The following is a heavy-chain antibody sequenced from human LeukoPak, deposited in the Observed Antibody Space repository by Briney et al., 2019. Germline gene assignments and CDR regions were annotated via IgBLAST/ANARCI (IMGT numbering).Heavy chain of an antibody. CDR3: TRDRYSSSWYYYYYGMDV. CDR2: IRYDGSNK. J-gene: IGHJ6*02. Sequence: GGSLRLSCAASGFTFSSYGMHWVRQAPGKGLEWVAFIRYDGSNKYYADSVKGRFTISRDNSKNTLYLQMNSLRAEDTAVYYCTRDRYSSSWYYYYYGMDVWGQGTTVTVSS. D-gene: IGHD6-13*01. V-gene: IGHV3-30*02. CDR1: GFTFSSYG.